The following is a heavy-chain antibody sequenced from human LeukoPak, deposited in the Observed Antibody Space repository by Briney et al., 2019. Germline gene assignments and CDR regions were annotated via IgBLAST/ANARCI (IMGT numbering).Heavy chain of an antibody. J-gene: IGHJ4*02. D-gene: IGHD2-15*01. CDR1: GYTFSNFG. CDR3: AREQWDTVLEVVATGGDY. V-gene: IGHV1-18*01. Sequence: GASVKVSCKASGYTFSNFGIIWVRQAPGQGLEWMGWISGYNGNTKYSQKLQGRVTMTTDTSTSTAYMELRSLTSDDTAIYYCAREQWDTVLEVVATGGDYWGQGTLVTVSS. CDR2: ISGYNGNT.